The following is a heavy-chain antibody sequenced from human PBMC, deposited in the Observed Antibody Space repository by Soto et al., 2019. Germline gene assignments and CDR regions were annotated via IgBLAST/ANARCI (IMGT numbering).Heavy chain of an antibody. CDR1: GDSVSSNTAA. J-gene: IGHJ4*02. CDR3: ARGGYDFDGYFFDY. CDR2: TYYRSKWYN. Sequence: SQTLSLTCAISGDSVSSNTAAWNWVRHSPSRGLEWLGRTYYRSKWYNDYAVSVKSRITINADTSKNQISLQLNSVTPEDTAVYYCARGGYDFDGYFFDYWGQGTLVTSPQ. D-gene: IGHD5-12*01. V-gene: IGHV6-1*01.